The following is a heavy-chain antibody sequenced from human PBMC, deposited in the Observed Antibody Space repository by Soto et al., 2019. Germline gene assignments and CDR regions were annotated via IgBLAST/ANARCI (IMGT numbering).Heavy chain of an antibody. Sequence: QVQLQESGPGLVKPSGTLSLTCAVSGGSISSSNWWSWVRPPPGKGLEWIGEIYHSVSTNYNPSLKSRVTISVDKSKNHFALKLSSLTAADTAVYYCARDLTDYGGKSKGIDYWGQVTLVTVAS. CDR1: GGSISSSNW. V-gene: IGHV4-4*02. D-gene: IGHD4-17*01. J-gene: IGHJ4*02. CDR2: IYHSVST. CDR3: ARDLTDYGGKSKGIDY.